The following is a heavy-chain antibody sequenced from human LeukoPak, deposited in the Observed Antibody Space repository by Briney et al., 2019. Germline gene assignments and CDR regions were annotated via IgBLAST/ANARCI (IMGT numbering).Heavy chain of an antibody. CDR1: GFTVSSNY. J-gene: IGHJ4*02. CDR2: IYSGVST. CDR3: ARASAKYYYDSSGYLFDY. Sequence: PGGSLTLSCAASGFTVSSNYMSWVRQAPGKGLEWVSVIYSGVSTYYADSVRGRFTISRDNPKNTLHLQMNSLRAEDTAVYYCARASAKYYYDSSGYLFDYWGQGTLVTVSS. V-gene: IGHV3-53*01. D-gene: IGHD3-22*01.